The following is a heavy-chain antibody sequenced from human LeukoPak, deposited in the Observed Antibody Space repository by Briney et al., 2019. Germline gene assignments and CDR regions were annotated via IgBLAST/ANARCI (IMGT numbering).Heavy chain of an antibody. D-gene: IGHD2-15*01. CDR3: ARDPFCSGGSCPLVFDN. V-gene: IGHV3-21*01. CDR2: ISSSSSYI. Sequence: PGGSLRLSCAASGFTFRTFAMSWVRQAPGKGLEWVSSISSSSSYIYYADSVKGRFTISRDNAKNSLYLQMNSLRAEDTAVYYCARDPFCSGGSCPLVFDNWGQGTLVTVSS. CDR1: GFTFRTFA. J-gene: IGHJ4*02.